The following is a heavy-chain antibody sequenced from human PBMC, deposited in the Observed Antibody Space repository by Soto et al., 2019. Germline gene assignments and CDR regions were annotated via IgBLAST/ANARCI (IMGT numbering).Heavy chain of an antibody. V-gene: IGHV4-59*01. CDR3: ATKSLYGGIDAFDI. D-gene: IGHD4-17*01. CDR1: GGSISGFY. Sequence: QVQLQESGPGLVKPSETLSLTCTVSGGSISGFYWNWIRQSPGKGPEWIGYVQYSGSFNFSPSLKSRVTISVDTSKNQISLNLSSVTAADTAVYYCATKSLYGGIDAFDIWGQGTMVTVSS. CDR2: VQYSGSF. J-gene: IGHJ3*02.